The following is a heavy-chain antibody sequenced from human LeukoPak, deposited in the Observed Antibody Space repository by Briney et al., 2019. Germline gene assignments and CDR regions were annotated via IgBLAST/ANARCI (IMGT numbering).Heavy chain of an antibody. CDR1: AGSISSYY. V-gene: IGHV4-4*07. J-gene: IGHJ4*02. Sequence: PSETLSLTCTVAAGSISSYYCGWIRQPAGKGLEWIGRIYTSGSTNYNPSLKSRVTMSVDTSKNQFSLTLSSVTAADTAVYYCARVGEVGATYFDYWGQGTLVTVSS. CDR2: IYTSGST. CDR3: ARVGEVGATYFDY. D-gene: IGHD1-26*01.